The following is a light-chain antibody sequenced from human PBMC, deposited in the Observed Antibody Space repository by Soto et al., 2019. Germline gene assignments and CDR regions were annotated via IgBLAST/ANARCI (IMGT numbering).Light chain of an antibody. V-gene: IGKV3-20*01. CDR1: QSVSSSY. Sequence: EIVLTQSPGTLSMSQGERATRSCRASQSVSSSYLAWYQQKPGQAPRLLIYGASSRATGIPDRFSGSGSGTDFTLTISRLEPEDFAVYYCQQYGSSPWWTFGQGTKVEIK. J-gene: IGKJ1*01. CDR3: QQYGSSPWWT. CDR2: GAS.